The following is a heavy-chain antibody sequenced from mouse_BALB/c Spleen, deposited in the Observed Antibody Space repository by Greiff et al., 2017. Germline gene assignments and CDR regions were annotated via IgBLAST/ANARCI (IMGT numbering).Heavy chain of an antibody. J-gene: IGHJ4*01. CDR3: SRCRYGEGYYYAVDY. V-gene: IGHV1S127*01. CDR2: IDPSDSET. CDR1: GYSFTSYW. D-gene: IGHD2-14*01. Sequence: VQLQQSGPQLVRPGASVKISCKASGYSFTSYWMHWVKQRPGQGLEWIGMIDPSDSETRLNQKFKDKATLTVDKSSSTAYMQLSSPTSEDSAVYYCSRCRYGEGYYYAVDYWGQGTSVTVSA.